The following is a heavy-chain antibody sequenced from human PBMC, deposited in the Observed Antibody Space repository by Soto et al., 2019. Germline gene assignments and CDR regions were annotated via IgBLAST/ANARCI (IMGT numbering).Heavy chain of an antibody. CDR2: IKQDGSEK. Sequence: GGSLRLACAASGFTFSSYWMSWVRQAPGKGLEWVANIKQDGSEKYCVDSVKGRFTISRDNAKNSLYLQMNSLRAEDTAVYYCARERMRDYYDSSGYFYYYGMDVWGQGTTVTVSS. CDR3: ARERMRDYYDSSGYFYYYGMDV. J-gene: IGHJ6*02. D-gene: IGHD3-22*01. CDR1: GFTFSSYW. V-gene: IGHV3-7*03.